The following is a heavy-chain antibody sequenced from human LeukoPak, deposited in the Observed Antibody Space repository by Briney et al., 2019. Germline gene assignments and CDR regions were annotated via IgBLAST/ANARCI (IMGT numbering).Heavy chain of an antibody. CDR3: ARTWLVRGWFDP. J-gene: IGHJ5*02. V-gene: IGHV4-34*01. D-gene: IGHD6-19*01. CDR1: GESFSGYY. Sequence: NPSETLSLTCAVYGESFSGYYWSWISQPPGKGLEWIGEINHSGSTNYNPSLKSRVTISLDTSKNHFSLKLSSVTAADTAVYYCARTWLVRGWFDPWGQGTLVTVSS. CDR2: INHSGST.